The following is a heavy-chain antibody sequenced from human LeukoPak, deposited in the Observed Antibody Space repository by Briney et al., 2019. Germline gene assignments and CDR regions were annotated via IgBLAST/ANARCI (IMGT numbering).Heavy chain of an antibody. J-gene: IGHJ6*03. CDR1: GFTLSSYS. CDR2: ISSSSSYI. D-gene: IGHD1-7*01. CDR3: ARDAPPWTLELLARYYYYYYMDV. Sequence: GGSLRLSCAASGFTLSSYSMNWVRQAPGKGLEWVSSISSSSSYIYYADSVKGRFTISRDNAKNSLYLQMNSPRAEDTAVYYCARDAPPWTLELLARYYYYYYMDVWGKGTTVTVSS. V-gene: IGHV3-21*01.